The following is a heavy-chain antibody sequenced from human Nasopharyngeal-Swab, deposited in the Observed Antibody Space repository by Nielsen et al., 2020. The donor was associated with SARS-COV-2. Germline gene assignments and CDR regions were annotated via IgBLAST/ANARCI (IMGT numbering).Heavy chain of an antibody. CDR1: GFTFSSYD. Sequence: GESLQISCAASGFTFSSYDMHWVRQATGTGLEWVSAIGTAGDTYYPGSVKGRFIISRENAKNSLYLQMNSLRAGDTAVYYCARDRVDSSSWGYYYYGMDVWGQGTTVTVSS. D-gene: IGHD6-13*01. CDR3: ARDRVDSSSWGYYYYGMDV. V-gene: IGHV3-13*01. J-gene: IGHJ6*02. CDR2: IGTAGDT.